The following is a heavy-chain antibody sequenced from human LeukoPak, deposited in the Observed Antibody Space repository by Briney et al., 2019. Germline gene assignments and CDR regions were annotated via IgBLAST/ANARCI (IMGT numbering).Heavy chain of an antibody. CDR2: IIPIFGTA. V-gene: IGHV1-69*13. J-gene: IGHJ3*02. CDR1: GGTFSIYA. D-gene: IGHD1-26*01. CDR3: ARGVSGSSLYDAFDI. Sequence: SVKVSCKASGGTFSIYAISWVRQAPGQGLEWMGGIIPIFGTANYAQKFQGRVTITADESTSTAYMELSSLRSEDTAVYYCARGVSGSSLYDAFDIWGQGTMVTVSS.